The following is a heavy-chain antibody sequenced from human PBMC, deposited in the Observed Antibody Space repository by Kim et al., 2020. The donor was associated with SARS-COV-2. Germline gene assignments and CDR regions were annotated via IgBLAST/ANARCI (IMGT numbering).Heavy chain of an antibody. V-gene: IGHV4-34*01. Sequence: SETLSLTCAVYGGSFSGYYWSWIRQPPGKGLEWIGEINHSGSTNYNPSLKSRVTISVDTSKNQFSLKLSSVTAADTAVYYCARGGGNVLRYFDWPGPRRNWFDPWGQGTLVTVSS. CDR3: ARGGGNVLRYFDWPGPRRNWFDP. J-gene: IGHJ5*02. CDR1: GGSFSGYY. CDR2: INHSGST. D-gene: IGHD3-9*01.